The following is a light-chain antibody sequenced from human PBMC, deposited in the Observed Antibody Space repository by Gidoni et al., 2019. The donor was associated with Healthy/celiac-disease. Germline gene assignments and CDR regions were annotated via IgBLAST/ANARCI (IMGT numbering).Light chain of an antibody. CDR3: KQYDSFPPKRT. J-gene: IGKJ1*01. CDR2: AAS. CDR1: QGMSSY. V-gene: IGKV1D-8*01. Sequence: VIWMTQSPSLLSASTVDRVTISCRRSQGMSSYLAWYTQKPGKAPELLIYAASTLKSGGPSRFSGSGSGTDLTLTIICLQSEDCATYYWKQYDSFPPKRTCXQXTKVEIK.